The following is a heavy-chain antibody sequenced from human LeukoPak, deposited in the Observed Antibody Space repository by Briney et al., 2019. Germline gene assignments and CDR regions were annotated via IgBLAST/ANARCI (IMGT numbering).Heavy chain of an antibody. Sequence: SETLSLTCTVSGGSISSSSYYWGWIRQPPGKGLEWIGSIYYSGSTYYNPSLKSRVTISVDTSKNQFSLKLSSVTAADTAVYYCARRPDTYQGYWGQGTLVTVSS. CDR1: GGSISSSSYY. D-gene: IGHD1-14*01. CDR2: IYYSGST. J-gene: IGHJ4*02. CDR3: ARRPDTYQGY. V-gene: IGHV4-39*07.